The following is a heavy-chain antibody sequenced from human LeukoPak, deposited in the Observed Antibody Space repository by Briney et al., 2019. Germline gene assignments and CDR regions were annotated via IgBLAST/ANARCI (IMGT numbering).Heavy chain of an antibody. CDR2: MNPNSGNT. Sequence: GASVKVSCKASGYTFTSYDINWVRQATGQGLEWMGWMNPNSGNTGYAQKFQGRVTMTRNTSISAAYMELSSLRSEDTAVYYCARGRGPIFGVYRFDYWGQGTLVTVSS. CDR1: GYTFTSYD. D-gene: IGHD3-3*01. CDR3: ARGRGPIFGVYRFDY. V-gene: IGHV1-8*01. J-gene: IGHJ4*02.